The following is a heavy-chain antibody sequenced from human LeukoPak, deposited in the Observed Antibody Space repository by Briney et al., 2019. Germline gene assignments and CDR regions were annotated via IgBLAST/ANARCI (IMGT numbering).Heavy chain of an antibody. J-gene: IGHJ4*02. CDR2: ISWNSGSI. D-gene: IGHD5-24*01. V-gene: IGHV3-9*01. CDR3: AKGTKHGYNEILFDY. CDR1: GFTFDDYA. Sequence: GRSLRLSCAASGFTFDDYAMHWVRQAPGKGLEWVSGISWNSGSIGYADSVKGRFTISRDNAKNSLYLQMNSLRAEDTALYYCAKGTKHGYNEILFDYWGQGTLVTVSS.